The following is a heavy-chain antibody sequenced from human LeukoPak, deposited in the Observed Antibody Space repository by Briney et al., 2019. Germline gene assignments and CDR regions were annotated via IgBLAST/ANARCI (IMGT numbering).Heavy chain of an antibody. CDR3: VRERYNYGYVGNAFDI. V-gene: IGHV3-48*03. CDR1: GFTFSSYE. CDR2: ISSGSNTI. Sequence: GGSLRLSCAASGFTFSSYEMSWVRQAPGKGLEWVSYISSGSNTIYYADSVKGRLTISRDNAKNSLYLQMSSLRAEDTAVYYCVRERYNYGYVGNAFDIWGQGTMVTVSS. J-gene: IGHJ3*02. D-gene: IGHD5-18*01.